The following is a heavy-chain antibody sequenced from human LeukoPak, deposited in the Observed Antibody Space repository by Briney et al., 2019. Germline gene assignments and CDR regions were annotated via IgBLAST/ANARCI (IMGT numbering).Heavy chain of an antibody. V-gene: IGHV3-21*04. Sequence: PGGSLRLSCAASGFTFSSYSMNWVRQAPGKGLEWVSSISSSSSYIYYADSVKGRFTISRDNSKNTLYLQMNSLRAEDTAIYYCAKFPKSENCFDYWGQGTLITVSS. J-gene: IGHJ4*02. CDR1: GFTFSSYS. CDR3: AKFPKSENCFDY. CDR2: ISSSSSYI. D-gene: IGHD2-21*01.